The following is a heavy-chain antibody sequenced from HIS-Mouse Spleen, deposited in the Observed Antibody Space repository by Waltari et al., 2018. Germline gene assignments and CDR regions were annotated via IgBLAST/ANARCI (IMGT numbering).Heavy chain of an antibody. D-gene: IGHD6-13*01. CDR3: AREIPYSSSWYDWYFDL. CDR1: GCSISSSRYS. Sequence: QLQLQESGPGLVKPSETLSLTCTVAGCSISSSRYSWGRSRPPPGKGLEWIGSIYYSGSTYYNPSLKSRVTISVDTSKNQFSLKLSSVTAADTAVYYCAREIPYSSSWYDWYFDLWGRGTLVTVS. J-gene: IGHJ2*01. V-gene: IGHV4-39*07. CDR2: IYYSGST.